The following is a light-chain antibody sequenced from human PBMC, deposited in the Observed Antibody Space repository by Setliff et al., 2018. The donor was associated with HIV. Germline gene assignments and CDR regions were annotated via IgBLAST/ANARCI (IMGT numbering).Light chain of an antibody. CDR3: CSYAGSSTFV. Sequence: QSALTQFASVSGSPGQSITISCTGTSSDVGSYNLVSWYQQHPGKAPKLMIYEVTKRPSGISHRFSGSKSSNTASLTISGLQAEDEAEYYCCSYAGSSTFVFGSGTKVTVL. V-gene: IGLV2-23*02. J-gene: IGLJ1*01. CDR2: EVT. CDR1: SSDVGSYNL.